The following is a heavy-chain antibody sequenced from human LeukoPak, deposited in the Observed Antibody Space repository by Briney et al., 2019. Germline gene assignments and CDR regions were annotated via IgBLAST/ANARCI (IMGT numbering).Heavy chain of an antibody. V-gene: IGHV4-34*01. J-gene: IGHJ4*02. CDR3: ARGLRSLGY. CDR1: GGSFSGYY. CDR2: INHSGST. Sequence: PSGTLSLTCAVYGGSFSGYYWSWIRQPPGKGLEWIGEINHSGSTNYNPSLKSRVTISVDTSKNQFSLKLSSVTAADTAVYYCARGLRSLGYWGQGTLVTVSS.